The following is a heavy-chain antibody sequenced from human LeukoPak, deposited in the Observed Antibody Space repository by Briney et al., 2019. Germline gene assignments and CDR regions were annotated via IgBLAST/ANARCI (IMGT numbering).Heavy chain of an antibody. D-gene: IGHD1-26*01. CDR1: GFTFSSYS. CDR2: ISSSSSYK. Sequence: PGGSLRLSCVASGFTFSSYSMNWVRQAPGKGLEWVSSISSSSSYKYYTDSVKGRFTISRDNAKNSLYLQMNSLRAADTAVYYCARHQMGANTFDFWGQGTQVTVSS. V-gene: IGHV3-21*04. J-gene: IGHJ4*02. CDR3: ARHQMGANTFDF.